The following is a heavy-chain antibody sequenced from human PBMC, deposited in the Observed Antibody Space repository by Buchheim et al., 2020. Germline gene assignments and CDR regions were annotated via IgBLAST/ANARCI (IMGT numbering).Heavy chain of an antibody. Sequence: QVQLQQWGAGLLKPSETLSLTCAVYGGSFSGYYWSWIRQPPGKGLEWIGEINHSGSTNSNPSLKSRVTISVDTSKNQFPLKLRAVTAADTAVYYCARGSHDSSGYYTYYFDYWGQGTL. CDR3: ARGSHDSSGYYTYYFDY. CDR1: GGSFSGYY. V-gene: IGHV4-34*01. CDR2: INHSGST. J-gene: IGHJ4*02. D-gene: IGHD3-22*01.